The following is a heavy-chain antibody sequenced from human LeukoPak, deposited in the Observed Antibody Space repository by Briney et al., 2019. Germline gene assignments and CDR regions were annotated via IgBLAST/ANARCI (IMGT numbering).Heavy chain of an antibody. Sequence: SVKVSCKASGGTFSSYAISWVRQAPGQGLEWMGGIIPIFGTANYAQKFQGRVTITADESTSTAYMELSSLRSEDTAVYYCARDRMEYSSGWYIDYWGQGTLVTVSS. CDR3: ARDRMEYSSGWYIDY. CDR2: IIPIFGTA. J-gene: IGHJ4*02. CDR1: GGTFSSYA. V-gene: IGHV1-69*13. D-gene: IGHD6-19*01.